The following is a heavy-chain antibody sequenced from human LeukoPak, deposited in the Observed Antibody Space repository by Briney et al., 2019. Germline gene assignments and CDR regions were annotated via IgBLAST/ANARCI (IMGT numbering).Heavy chain of an antibody. CDR1: GGSISNYH. J-gene: IGHJ4*02. Sequence: SETLSLTCTVSGGSISNYHWSWIRQPPGQGLEWVAYIYSSGSTNYSPSLKSRVTISVDLSKNQFSLKLSSVTAADTAVYYCARRIGSKDYFDFWGRGALVTVSS. CDR3: ARRIGSKDYFDF. D-gene: IGHD3-10*01. V-gene: IGHV4-59*01. CDR2: IYSSGST.